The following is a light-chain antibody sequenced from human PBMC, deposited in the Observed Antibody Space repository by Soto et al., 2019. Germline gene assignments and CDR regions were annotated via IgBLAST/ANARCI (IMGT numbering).Light chain of an antibody. CDR3: QSYDSSLSGSVV. V-gene: IGLV1-40*01. CDR2: GNS. Sequence: QSVLTQPTSVSGAPGQRVTISCTGSSSNIGACYDVHWYQQLPGTAPKLLIYGNSNRPSGVPDRFSGSKSGTSASLAITGLQAEDEADYYCQSYDSSLSGSVVFGGGTKLTVL. CDR1: SSNIGACYD. J-gene: IGLJ2*01.